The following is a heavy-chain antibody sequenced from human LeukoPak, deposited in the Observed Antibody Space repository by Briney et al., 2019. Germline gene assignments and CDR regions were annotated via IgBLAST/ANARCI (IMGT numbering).Heavy chain of an antibody. J-gene: IGHJ4*02. D-gene: IGHD3-10*01. V-gene: IGHV3-23*01. CDR3: AKNTSPWISGFDY. CDR2: ISGSGGST. Sequence: GGSLRLSCAASGFTFSSYAMSWVRQAPGKGLEWVSTISGSGGSTYYADSVKGRFTISRDNSKSTLYLHMNSLSAEDTAVYYCAKNTSPWISGFDYWGQGTLVTVSS. CDR1: GFTFSSYA.